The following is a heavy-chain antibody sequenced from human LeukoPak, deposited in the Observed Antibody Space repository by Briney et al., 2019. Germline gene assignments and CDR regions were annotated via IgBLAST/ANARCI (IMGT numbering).Heavy chain of an antibody. CDR1: GYTSTSYG. D-gene: IGHD6-13*01. V-gene: IGHV1-18*01. Sequence: ASVKVSCKASGYTSTSYGISWVRQAPGQGLEWMGWISAYNGNTNYAQKLQGRVTMTTDTSTSTAYMELRSLRSDDTAVYYCARDYRSSSWYPGGYWGQGTLVTVSS. J-gene: IGHJ4*02. CDR3: ARDYRSSSWYPGGY. CDR2: ISAYNGNT.